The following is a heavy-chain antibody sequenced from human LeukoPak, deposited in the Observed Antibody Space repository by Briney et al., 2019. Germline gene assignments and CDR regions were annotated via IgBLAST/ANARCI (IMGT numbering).Heavy chain of an antibody. Sequence: SVKVSCKASGGTFSSYAISWVRQAPGQGLEWMGGIIPIFGTANYAQKFQGRVTITADESASTAYMELSSLRSEDTAVYYCARTRSTTQTRYYYYYGMDVWGQGTTVTVSS. CDR3: ARTRSTTQTRYYYYYGMDV. D-gene: IGHD1-14*01. J-gene: IGHJ6*02. CDR1: GGTFSSYA. CDR2: IIPIFGTA. V-gene: IGHV1-69*13.